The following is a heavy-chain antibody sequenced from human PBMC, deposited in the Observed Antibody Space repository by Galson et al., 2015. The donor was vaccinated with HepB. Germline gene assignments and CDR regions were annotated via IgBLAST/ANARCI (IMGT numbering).Heavy chain of an antibody. D-gene: IGHD6-13*01. CDR3: AKDLQPESIAAAGISPDY. Sequence: SLRLSCAASGFTFSSYAMSWVRQAPGKGLEWVSAISGSGGSTYYADSVKGRFTISRDNSKNTLYLQMNSLRAEDTAVYYCAKDLQPESIAAAGISPDYWGQGTLVTVSS. V-gene: IGHV3-23*01. CDR2: ISGSGGST. CDR1: GFTFSSYA. J-gene: IGHJ4*02.